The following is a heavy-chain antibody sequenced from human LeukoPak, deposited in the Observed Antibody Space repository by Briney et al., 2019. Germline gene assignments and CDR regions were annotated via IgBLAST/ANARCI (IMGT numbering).Heavy chain of an antibody. D-gene: IGHD4-23*01. Sequence: SETLSLTCTVSGGSVSSGSYYWSWIRQPPGKGLEWIGYIYYSGSTNYNPSLKSRVTMLLDKSKNQFSLKLNSVTAADTAVYYLGPNGCNSGFDFWGQGTLVTVSS. CDR3: GPNGCNSGFDF. CDR2: IYYSGST. V-gene: IGHV4-61*01. J-gene: IGHJ4*02. CDR1: GGSVSSGSYY.